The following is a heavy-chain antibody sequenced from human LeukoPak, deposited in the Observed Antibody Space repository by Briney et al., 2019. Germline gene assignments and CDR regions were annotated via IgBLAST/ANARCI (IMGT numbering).Heavy chain of an antibody. Sequence: SQTLSLTCAVFGGSISSGGYSWCSIRQPPGKGLEWIGYIYPSVSTYYNPSLNSRVTISVDRSKNQFSLKLSSVTAADTAVYYCARTSIAARRANAFDIWGQGTMVTVSS. J-gene: IGHJ3*02. D-gene: IGHD6-6*01. V-gene: IGHV4-30-2*01. CDR1: GGSISSGGYS. CDR3: ARTSIAARRANAFDI. CDR2: IYPSVST.